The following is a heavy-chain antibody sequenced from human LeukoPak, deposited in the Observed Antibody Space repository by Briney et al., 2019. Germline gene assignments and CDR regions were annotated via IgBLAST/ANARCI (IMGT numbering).Heavy chain of an antibody. CDR2: ISGSGGST. V-gene: IGHV3-23*01. CDR1: GLTFSSYA. CDR3: AKGSYYDNSGYYYFDY. J-gene: IGHJ4*02. Sequence: GGSLRLSCAASGLTFSSYAMSWVRQAPGKGLEWVSGISGSGGSTYYADSVKGRFTISRDNSKNTLFLQMNSLRAEDTALYYCAKGSYYDNSGYYYFDYWGQGTLVTVSS. D-gene: IGHD3-22*01.